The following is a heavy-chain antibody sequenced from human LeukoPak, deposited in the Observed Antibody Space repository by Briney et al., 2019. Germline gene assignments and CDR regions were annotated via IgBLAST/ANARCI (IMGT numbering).Heavy chain of an antibody. J-gene: IGHJ6*03. CDR2: IKQDGSEK. CDR3: ARDQWLYYYYYMDV. V-gene: IGHV3-7*01. Sequence: PGGSLRLSCAASGFTFSSYWMSWVRQAPGKGLEWVANIKQDGSEKYYVDSVKGRFTISRDNAKNSLYLQMNSLRAEDTAVYYCARDQWLYYYYYMDVWGNGTTVTISS. D-gene: IGHD3-22*01. CDR1: GFTFSSYW.